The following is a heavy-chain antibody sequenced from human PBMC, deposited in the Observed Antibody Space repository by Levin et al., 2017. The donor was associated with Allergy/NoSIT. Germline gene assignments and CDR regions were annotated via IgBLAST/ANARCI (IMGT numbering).Heavy chain of an antibody. V-gene: IGHV3-21*01. CDR3: ARSRKNSSGWYEPFDY. J-gene: IGHJ4*02. CDR1: GFTFSSYS. CDR2: ISSSSSYI. Sequence: GGSLRLSCAASGFTFSSYSMNWVRQAPGKGLEWVSSISSSSSYIYYADSVKGRFTISRDNAKNSLYLQMNSLRAEDTAVYYCARSRKNSSGWYEPFDYWGQGTLVTVSS. D-gene: IGHD6-19*01.